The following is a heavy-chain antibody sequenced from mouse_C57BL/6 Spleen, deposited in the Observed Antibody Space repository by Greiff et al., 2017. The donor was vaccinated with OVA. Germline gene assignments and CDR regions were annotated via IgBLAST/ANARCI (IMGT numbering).Heavy chain of an antibody. D-gene: IGHD2-1*01. CDR1: GFSLTSYG. V-gene: IGHV2-2*01. J-gene: IGHJ4*01. Sequence: QVQLKESGPGLVQPSQSLSITCTVSGFSLTSYGVHWVRQSPGKGLEWLGVIWSGGSPDYNAAFISRLSISKDNSKSQVFFKMNSLQADDTAIYYCARKNGNYRGYYAMDYWGQGTSVTVSS. CDR3: ARKNGNYRGYYAMDY. CDR2: IWSGGSP.